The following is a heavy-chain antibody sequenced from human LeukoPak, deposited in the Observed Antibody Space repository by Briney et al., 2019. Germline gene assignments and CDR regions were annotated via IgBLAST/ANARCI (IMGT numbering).Heavy chain of an antibody. CDR1: GYTFTSYY. D-gene: IGHD6-13*01. V-gene: IGHV1-46*03. Sequence: ASVKVSCKASGYTFTSYYMHWVRQAPGQGLEWMGIINPSGGSTSYAQKFQGRVTMTRDTSTSTVYMGLSSLRSEDTAVYYCAREGPSSSRSYTSFDYWGQGTLVTVSS. CDR2: INPSGGST. J-gene: IGHJ4*02. CDR3: AREGPSSSRSYTSFDY.